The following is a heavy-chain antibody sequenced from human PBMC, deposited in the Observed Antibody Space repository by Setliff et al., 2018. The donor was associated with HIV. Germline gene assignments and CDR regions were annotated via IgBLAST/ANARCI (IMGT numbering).Heavy chain of an antibody. V-gene: IGHV1-69*05. CDR3: ARGIQFPYYYYMDV. D-gene: IGHD1-1*01. CDR2: FISIIGTA. J-gene: IGHJ6*03. Sequence: SVKVSCKSSGGTFSSYAISWVRQAPGQGLEWMGGFISIIGTANYTQKFQGRDTVTKDESTSTVYMDLSSLISEDTAVYYCARGIQFPYYYYMDVWGKGTTFTVSS. CDR1: GGTFSSYA.